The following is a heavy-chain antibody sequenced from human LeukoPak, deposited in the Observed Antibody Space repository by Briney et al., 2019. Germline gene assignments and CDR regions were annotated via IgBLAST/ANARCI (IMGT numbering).Heavy chain of an antibody. CDR2: IYYSGST. Sequence: SQTLSLTCTVSGGSISSGGYYWSWIRQHPGKGLEWIGYIYYSGSTYYNPSLKSRVTISVDTSKNQFSLKLSSVTAADTAVYYCASATSDYYGSGSYYKFPYYHYGMDVWGKGTTVTVSS. CDR1: GGSISSGGYY. CDR3: ASATSDYYGSGSYYKFPYYHYGMDV. J-gene: IGHJ6*04. V-gene: IGHV4-31*03. D-gene: IGHD3-10*01.